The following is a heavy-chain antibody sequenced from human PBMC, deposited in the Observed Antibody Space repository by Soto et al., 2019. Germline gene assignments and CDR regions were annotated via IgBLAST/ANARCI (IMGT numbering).Heavy chain of an antibody. Sequence: QLQLQESGSGLVKPSQTLSLTCAVSGGSISSGGYSWSWIRQPPGKGLEWIGYIYHSGSTYYNPSLKSRVTIDRSKNQFSLKLSSVTAADTAVYYCARVPSPWGQGTLVTVSS. CDR1: GGSISSGGYS. V-gene: IGHV4-30-2*01. J-gene: IGHJ5*02. CDR2: IYHSGST. CDR3: ARVPSP.